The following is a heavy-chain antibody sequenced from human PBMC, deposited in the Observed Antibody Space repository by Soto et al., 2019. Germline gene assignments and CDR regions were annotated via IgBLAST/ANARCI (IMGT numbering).Heavy chain of an antibody. D-gene: IGHD6-19*01. CDR1: GYTFTSYG. J-gene: IGHJ4*02. Sequence: QVQLVQSGTEVKKPGASVKVSCKASGYTFTSYGVHWVRQAPGQRLEWMGWINAGNGNTRYSQKFQGRVSINRDTSASTAYMEISRLRSEDTAVYYWARDGAVAGNINFDYWGQGTLVTVSS. CDR2: INAGNGNT. V-gene: IGHV1-3*01. CDR3: ARDGAVAGNINFDY.